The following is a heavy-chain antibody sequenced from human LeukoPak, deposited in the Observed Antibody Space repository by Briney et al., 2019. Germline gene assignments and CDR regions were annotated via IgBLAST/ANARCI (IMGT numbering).Heavy chain of an antibody. V-gene: IGHV1-2*02. Sequence: ASVKVSCKASGGTFSSYAISWVRQAPGQGLEWMGWINPNSGGTTYAQKFQGRVTMTRDTSFSTAYMELSRLGSDDTAVYFCARDIWNQRFIYYWGQGTLVTVSS. CDR3: ARDIWNQRFIYY. D-gene: IGHD1-14*01. CDR1: GGTFSSYA. CDR2: INPNSGGT. J-gene: IGHJ4*02.